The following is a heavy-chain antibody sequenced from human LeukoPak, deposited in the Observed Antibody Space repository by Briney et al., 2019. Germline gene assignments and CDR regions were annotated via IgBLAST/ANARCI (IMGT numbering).Heavy chain of an antibody. Sequence: SETLSLTCAVSGGSIRSSYFWSWIRQPAGKGLQFIGRIYSSGTTNYNPSLQSRVTMSVDTSRNQFSLKLTSVTASDTAVYYCARAPIEVADTSAFDIWGQGTLVTVST. J-gene: IGHJ3*02. CDR1: GGSIRSSYF. CDR3: ARAPIEVADTSAFDI. V-gene: IGHV4-59*10. CDR2: IYSSGTT. D-gene: IGHD5-24*01.